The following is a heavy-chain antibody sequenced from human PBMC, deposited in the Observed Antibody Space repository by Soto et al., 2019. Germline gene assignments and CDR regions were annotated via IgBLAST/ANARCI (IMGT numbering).Heavy chain of an antibody. Sequence: EVQLVQSGAEVKKPGDSLTISCKGSGFIFTSYWISWVRQMPGKGLEWMGRIGPKDSYTNYSPSFQGHVPISPDKSVSTAALKWSSMKASDTAIYYCARHKSGGGSYPLEYWGQGTLVTASS. CDR3: ARHKSGGGSYPLEY. D-gene: IGHD3-3*01. CDR2: IGPKDSYT. V-gene: IGHV5-10-1*03. J-gene: IGHJ4*02. CDR1: GFIFTSYW.